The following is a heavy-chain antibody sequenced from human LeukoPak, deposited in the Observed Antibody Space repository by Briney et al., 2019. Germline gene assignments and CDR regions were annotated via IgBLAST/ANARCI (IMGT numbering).Heavy chain of an antibody. CDR2: IKLDVSET. CDR1: GFSFSTYW. V-gene: IGHV3-7*01. CDR3: ARKGNAFDF. Sequence: GGSLRLSCVASGFSFSTYWMTWVRQAPGKGLEWVANIKLDVSETCYVDSVRGRFTISRDNTKNSLYLQMDSLRAEDTAVYYCARKGNAFDFWGQGTMVTVSS. D-gene: IGHD3-10*01. J-gene: IGHJ3*01.